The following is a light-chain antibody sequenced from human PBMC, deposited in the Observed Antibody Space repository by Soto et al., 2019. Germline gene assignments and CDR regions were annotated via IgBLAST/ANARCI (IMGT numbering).Light chain of an antibody. CDR3: AAWDDSMNGSYV. V-gene: IGLV1-44*01. CDR2: SNN. Sequence: QSVLTQPPSASGAPGQRVTISCSGSSSNIGSNTVNWYQQLQGTAPKLLIYSNNQRPSGVPDRFSGYKSGASASLAISGLQSEDEADYYCAAWDDSMNGSYVLGTGNKVTVL. CDR1: SSNIGSNT. J-gene: IGLJ1*01.